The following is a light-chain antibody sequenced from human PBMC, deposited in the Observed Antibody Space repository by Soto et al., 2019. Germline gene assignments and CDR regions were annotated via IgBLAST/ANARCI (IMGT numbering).Light chain of an antibody. Sequence: ESVMTQSPLSLSVTPGEPASISCRSSQSLLHSNGYNYLDWYLQKPGQSPQLLIDLGSFRAAGVPDRFSGSGSGTDYTLQISRVEAADVGVYYCMQALQTPSFGGGTKVEIK. CDR2: LGS. CDR3: MQALQTPS. V-gene: IGKV2-28*01. J-gene: IGKJ4*01. CDR1: QSLLHSNGYNY.